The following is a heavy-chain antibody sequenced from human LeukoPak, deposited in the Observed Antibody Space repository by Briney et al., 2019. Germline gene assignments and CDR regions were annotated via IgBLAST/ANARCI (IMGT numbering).Heavy chain of an antibody. V-gene: IGHV3-53*01. J-gene: IGHJ3*02. D-gene: IGHD6-13*01. CDR3: ASFRSAAGFI. CDR2: IYSGGST. Sequence: GGSLRLSCAASGFTVSSNYMSWVRQAPGKGLEWVSVIYSGGSTYYADSVKGRFTISRDNAKNSLYLQMNSLRAEDTAVYYCASFRSAAGFIWGQGTMVTVSS. CDR1: GFTVSSNY.